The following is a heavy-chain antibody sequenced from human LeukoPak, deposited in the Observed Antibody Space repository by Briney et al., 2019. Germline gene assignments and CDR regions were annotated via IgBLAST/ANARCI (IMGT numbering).Heavy chain of an antibody. Sequence: SESLSLTWAVAVSSISSSNRWSWVSQPPGKGLEWIGEIYHSGSTNYNPSLKSRVTISVDKSKNQFSLKLSSVTAADTAVYYCARDGGLGHCSSTSCPGDGMDVWGQGTTVTVSS. CDR3: ARDGGLGHCSSTSCPGDGMDV. V-gene: IGHV4-4*02. J-gene: IGHJ6*02. CDR2: IYHSGST. CDR1: VSSISSSNR. D-gene: IGHD2-2*03.